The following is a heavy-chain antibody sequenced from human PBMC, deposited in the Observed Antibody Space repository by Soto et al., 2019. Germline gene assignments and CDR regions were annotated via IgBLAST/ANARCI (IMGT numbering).Heavy chain of an antibody. J-gene: IGHJ5*02. CDR3: TRSLYDSSYKNWFDP. D-gene: IGHD3-22*01. V-gene: IGHV3-49*03. Sequence: GGSLRLSCTASGFTFGDYAMSWFRQAPGKGLEWVGFIRSKAYGGTTEYAASVKGRFTISRDDSKSIAYLQMNSLKTEDTAVYYCTRSLYDSSYKNWFDPWGQGTLVTVSS. CDR1: GFTFGDYA. CDR2: IRSKAYGGTT.